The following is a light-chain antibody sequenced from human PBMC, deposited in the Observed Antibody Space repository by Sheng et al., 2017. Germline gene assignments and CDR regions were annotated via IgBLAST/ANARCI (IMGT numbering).Light chain of an antibody. Sequence: QSALTQPASVSGSPGQSITISCTGSSSDVGAYNYVSWFQQHPGKAPKFMIYDVSNRPSGVSVRFSGSKSGNTASLTISGLQAEDEADYYCSSYTSSSTYVFGTGTKVTVL. J-gene: IGLJ1*01. CDR2: DVS. CDR3: SSYTSSSTYV. V-gene: IGLV2-14*01. CDR1: SSDVGAYNY.